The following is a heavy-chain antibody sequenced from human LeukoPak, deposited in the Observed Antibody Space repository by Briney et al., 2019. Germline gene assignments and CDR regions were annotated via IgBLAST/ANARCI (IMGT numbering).Heavy chain of an antibody. CDR3: ARARTPPPSRARGYFQGGALYYFDY. CDR2: ISSSSSYI. CDR1: GFTFSSYS. D-gene: IGHD3-16*01. J-gene: IGHJ4*02. Sequence: GGSLRLSCAASGFTFSSYSMNWVRQAPGKGLEWVSSISSSSSYIYYADSVKGRFTISRDSAKNSLYLQMNSLRAEDTAVYYCARARTPPPSRARGYFQGGALYYFDYWGQGTLVTVSS. V-gene: IGHV3-21*01.